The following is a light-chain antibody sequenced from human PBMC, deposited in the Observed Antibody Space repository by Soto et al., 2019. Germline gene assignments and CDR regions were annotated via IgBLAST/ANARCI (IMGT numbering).Light chain of an antibody. J-gene: IGKJ1*01. CDR1: QPVNSGY. CDR2: GVS. V-gene: IGKV3-20*01. CDR3: QVYGSSPKT. Sequence: IVLTQSPGTLSLSPGEGATISCRASQPVNSGYLAWYQQKPGQAPRLLMYGVSTRDTGIPDMFSGSGAGKDFTLTSSRLAPGDFAVYYCQVYGSSPKTFGQGTKVEFK.